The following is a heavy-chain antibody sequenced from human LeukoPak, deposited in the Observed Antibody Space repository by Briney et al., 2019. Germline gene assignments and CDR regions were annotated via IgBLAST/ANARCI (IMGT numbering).Heavy chain of an antibody. D-gene: IGHD3-16*01. J-gene: IGHJ6*03. CDR2: IYYSGST. CDR3: ARGKQGINVNYYYYMDV. V-gene: IGHV4-39*01. Sequence: SETLSLTCTVSGGSISSSSYYWGWIRQPPGKGLEWIGSIYYSGSTYYNPSLKSRVTISVDTSKNQFSLKLSSVTAADTAVYYCARGKQGINVNYYYYMDVWGKGTTVTVSS. CDR1: GGSISSSSYY.